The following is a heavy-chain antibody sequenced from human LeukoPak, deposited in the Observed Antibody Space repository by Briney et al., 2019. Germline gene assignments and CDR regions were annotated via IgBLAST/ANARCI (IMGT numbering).Heavy chain of an antibody. CDR1: GFTFSIYS. Sequence: QPGGSLRLSCAASGFTFSIYSMNWVRQAPGKGLEWISYINSGSSSMYYADSVKGRFTISRDNAKNSLYLQMNSLRAEDTAVYYCARERVATTENSYYFDYWGQGTLVTVSS. J-gene: IGHJ4*02. CDR3: ARERVATTENSYYFDY. V-gene: IGHV3-48*04. D-gene: IGHD5-12*01. CDR2: INSGSSSM.